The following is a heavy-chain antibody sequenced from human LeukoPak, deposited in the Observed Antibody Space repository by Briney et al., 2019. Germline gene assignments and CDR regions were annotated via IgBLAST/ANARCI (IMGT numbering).Heavy chain of an antibody. Sequence: SETLSLTCTVSGGSISSGTYYWNWIRQPAGKGLEWIGRMYTSGSTNYNPSLKNRVTISVDTSKNQFSLKLSSVTAADTAVYYCARRVRGATIRYYYYYMDVWGKGTTVTISS. D-gene: IGHD5-12*01. V-gene: IGHV4-61*02. CDR3: ARRVRGATIRYYYYYMDV. CDR2: MYTSGST. CDR1: GGSISSGTYY. J-gene: IGHJ6*03.